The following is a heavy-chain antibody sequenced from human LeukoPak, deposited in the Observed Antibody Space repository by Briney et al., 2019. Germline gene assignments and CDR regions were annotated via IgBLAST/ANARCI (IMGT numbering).Heavy chain of an antibody. Sequence: GGSLRLSCAASGFTFSSYGMHWARQAPGKGLECVSFLYTGGDTYYADSVKGRFTISRDNSKNTLYLQMNSLRAEDTAVYYCARGPGSRGIFDYWGQGTLVTVSS. J-gene: IGHJ4*02. CDR3: ARGPGSRGIFDY. CDR2: LYTGGDT. V-gene: IGHV3-53*01. CDR1: GFTFSSYG. D-gene: IGHD3-10*01.